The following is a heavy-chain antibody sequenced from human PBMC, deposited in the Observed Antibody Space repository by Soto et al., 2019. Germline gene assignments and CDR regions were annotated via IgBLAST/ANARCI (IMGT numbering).Heavy chain of an antibody. CDR2: IYYSGST. D-gene: IGHD6-19*01. Sequence: SETLSLTCTVSGGSISSSSYYWGWIRQPPGKGLEWIGSIYYSGSTYYNPSLKSRVTISVDTSKSQFSLKLSSVTAADTAVYYCARHSSGWYGDFDYWGQGTLVTVSS. V-gene: IGHV4-39*01. CDR3: ARHSSGWYGDFDY. J-gene: IGHJ4*02. CDR1: GGSISSSSYY.